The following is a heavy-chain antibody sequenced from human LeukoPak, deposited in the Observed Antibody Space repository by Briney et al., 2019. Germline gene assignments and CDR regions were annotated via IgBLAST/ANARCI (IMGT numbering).Heavy chain of an antibody. CDR1: GGSISSSKYY. J-gene: IGHJ6*03. V-gene: IGHV4-39*07. CDR2: INHSGST. CDR3: ARSRAPYYYYMDV. Sequence: SETLSLTCTVSGGSISSSKYYWGWIRQPPGKGLEWIGEINHSGSTNYNPSLKSRVTMSVDTSKNQFSLKLSSVTAADTAMYYCARSRAPYYYYMDVWGKGTTVTISS.